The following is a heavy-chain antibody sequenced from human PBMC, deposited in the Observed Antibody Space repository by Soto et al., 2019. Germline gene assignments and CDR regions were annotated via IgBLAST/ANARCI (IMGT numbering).Heavy chain of an antibody. CDR3: ARARDTSGLAFDI. D-gene: IGHD3-22*01. J-gene: IGHJ3*02. CDR1: GGSISSGGYH. CDR2: IYYTGST. Sequence: PSAPLSLTCTFSGGSISSGGYHCSWILQHPGKGLEWIGYIYYTGSTYYNPSLKSRVTISVDTSKNQFSLKLTSVTAADTAVYYCARARDTSGLAFDIWGQGTMVTVSS. V-gene: IGHV4-31*03.